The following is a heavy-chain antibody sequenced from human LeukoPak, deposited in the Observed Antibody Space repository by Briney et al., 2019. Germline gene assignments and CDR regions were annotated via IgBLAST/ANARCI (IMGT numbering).Heavy chain of an antibody. J-gene: IGHJ4*02. V-gene: IGHV1-8*01. Sequence: ASVKVSCKASGYTFTSYGINWVRQATGQGLEWMGWMNPNSGNTGYAQKFQGRVTMTRNTSISTAYMELSSLRSEDTAVYYCARVDSSGWYSSDYWGQGTLVTVSS. CDR1: GYTFTSYG. CDR3: ARVDSSGWYSSDY. D-gene: IGHD6-19*01. CDR2: MNPNSGNT.